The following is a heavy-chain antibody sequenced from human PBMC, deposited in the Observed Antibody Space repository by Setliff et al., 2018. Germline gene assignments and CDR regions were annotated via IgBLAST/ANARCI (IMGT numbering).Heavy chain of an antibody. D-gene: IGHD1-26*01. CDR2: IYTSGST. CDR3: ARKGISALSGAFDM. V-gene: IGHV4-4*07. J-gene: IGHJ3*02. CDR1: GGSISNYY. Sequence: PSETLSLTCTVSGGSISNYYWSWIRQPAGKGLEWIGRIYTSGSTNYNPSLKSRVTMSVDTSKNQFSLKLSSVTAADTAVYYCARKGISALSGAFDMWGQGTMVTRLL.